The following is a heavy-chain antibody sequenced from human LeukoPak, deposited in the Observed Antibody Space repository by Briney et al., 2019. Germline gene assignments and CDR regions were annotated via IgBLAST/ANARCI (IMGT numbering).Heavy chain of an antibody. CDR3: VRGMGGGVSNFDY. D-gene: IGHD3-16*01. CDR1: GFTVSDYY. J-gene: IGHJ4*02. CDR2: ISFSGSTI. Sequence: GGSLRLSCAAPGFTVSDYYMTWIRQAPGKGLDRVSDISFSGSTIYYADSVKGQFIISRDTAKNSLYLQMNSLRAEDTAVYYCVRGMGGGVSNFDYWGQGTLVTVSS. V-gene: IGHV3-11*04.